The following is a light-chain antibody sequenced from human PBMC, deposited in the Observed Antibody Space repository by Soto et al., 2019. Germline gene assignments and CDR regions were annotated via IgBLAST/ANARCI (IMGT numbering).Light chain of an antibody. V-gene: IGKV3-15*01. CDR3: QQYHNLWT. CDR1: HYIYSN. Sequence: EIVMTQTPATLSASPGERPTLSCTASHYIYSNVAWFQPGPCQAPRXLIYRASTRATGTPARFSGTGSGTEFTLTITSLQSEDFALDDCQQYHNLWTFGQGTKVDIK. J-gene: IGKJ1*01. CDR2: RAS.